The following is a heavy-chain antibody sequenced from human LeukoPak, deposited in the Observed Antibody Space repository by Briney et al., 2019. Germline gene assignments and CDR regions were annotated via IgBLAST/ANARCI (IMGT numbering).Heavy chain of an antibody. D-gene: IGHD6-13*01. J-gene: IGHJ5*02. CDR3: ARDIVGGRSSPRQHWFDP. V-gene: IGHV4-61*02. CDR1: GGSISSGSYY. CDR2: IYTSGST. Sequence: SETLSLTCTVSGGSISSGSYYWSWIRQPAGKGLEWIGRIYTSGSTNYNPSLKSRVTISVDTSKNQFSLKLSSVTAADTAVYYCARDIVGGRSSPRQHWFDPWGQGTLVTVSS.